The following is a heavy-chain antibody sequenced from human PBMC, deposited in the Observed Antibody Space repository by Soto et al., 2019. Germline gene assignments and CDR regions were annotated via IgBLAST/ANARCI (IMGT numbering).Heavy chain of an antibody. V-gene: IGHV3-33*01. CDR2: IWYDGSNK. CDR3: ARDGEVVAASGDYVAHRFDY. CDR1: GFTFSSYG. J-gene: IGHJ4*02. Sequence: QVQLVESGGGVVQPGRSLRLSCAASGFTFSSYGMHWVRQAPGKGLEWVAVIWYDGSNKYYADSVKGRFTISRDNSKNTLYLQMNSLRAEDTAVYYCARDGEVVAASGDYVAHRFDYWGQGTLVTVSS. D-gene: IGHD2-15*01.